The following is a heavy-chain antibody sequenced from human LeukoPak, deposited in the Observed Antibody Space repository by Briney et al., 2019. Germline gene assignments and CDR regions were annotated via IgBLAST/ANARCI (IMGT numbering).Heavy chain of an antibody. D-gene: IGHD6-19*01. V-gene: IGHV3-23*01. CDR2: ISGSGSST. J-gene: IGHJ4*02. CDR3: ARDPYDSGWYRFAY. CDR1: GFTFSSYG. Sequence: LTGGSLRLSCAASGFTFSSYGMSWVRQAPGKGLEWVSSISGSGSSTYYADSVKGRFTISRDSSKNTLYLQMNSLRAEDTAVYYCARDPYDSGWYRFAYWGQGTLVTVSS.